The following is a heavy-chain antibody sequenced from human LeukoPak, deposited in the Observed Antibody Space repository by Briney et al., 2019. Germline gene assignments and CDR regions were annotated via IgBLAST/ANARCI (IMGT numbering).Heavy chain of an antibody. CDR1: GYTFTGYY. J-gene: IGHJ3*02. V-gene: IGHV1-2*02. CDR2: NNPNSGGT. Sequence: APVKVSCKASGYTFTGYYMHWVRQAPGQGLEWMGWNNPNSGGTNYAQKFQGRVTMTRDTSISTAYMELSRLRSDDTAVYYCASPYSGYDYAAFDIWGQGTTVTVSS. D-gene: IGHD5-12*01. CDR3: ASPYSGYDYAAFDI.